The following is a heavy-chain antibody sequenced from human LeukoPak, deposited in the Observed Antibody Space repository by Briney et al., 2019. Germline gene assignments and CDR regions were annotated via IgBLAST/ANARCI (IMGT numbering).Heavy chain of an antibody. CDR3: ARIEDRAAAFDP. CDR2: TNTDGRTT. J-gene: IGHJ5*02. Sequence: PGGSLRLSCAASGFTFSNYWMHWVRQVPGEGLVWVSRTNTDGRTTTYADSVKGRFTISRDNAKNMLYLQMNSLRVDDTAVYFCARIEDRAAAFDPWGQGTLVTVSS. D-gene: IGHD3-3*02. CDR1: GFTFSNYW. V-gene: IGHV3-74*01.